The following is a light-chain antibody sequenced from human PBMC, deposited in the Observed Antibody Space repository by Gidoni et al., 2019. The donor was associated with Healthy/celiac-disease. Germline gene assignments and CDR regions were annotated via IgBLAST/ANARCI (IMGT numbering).Light chain of an antibody. CDR3: QQSYSTHRT. CDR2: AAS. J-gene: IGKJ1*01. CDR1: QSISSY. V-gene: IGKV1-39*01. Sequence: DIQLTQSPSSLSASVGDRVTITCRASQSISSYLTWYQQKPGKAPKLLIYAASSLQSGVPSRFSGSGSGTDFNLTISSLQHEDFATYYCQQSYSTHRTFGQGTKVEIK.